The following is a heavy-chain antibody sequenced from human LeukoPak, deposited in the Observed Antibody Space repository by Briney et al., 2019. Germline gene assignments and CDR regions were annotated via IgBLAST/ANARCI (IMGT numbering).Heavy chain of an antibody. D-gene: IGHD6-13*01. CDR3: AKELAAAPRNY. V-gene: IGHV3-30*02. CDR1: GFTFSSYG. CDR2: IRCGGSNK. Sequence: GGSLRLSCAASGFTFSSYGMHWVRQAPGKGLEWVSFIRCGGSNKYYADSVKGRFTISRDNSKNTLYLQMNSLRAEDTAVYYCAKELAAAPRNYWGQGTLVTVSS. J-gene: IGHJ4*02.